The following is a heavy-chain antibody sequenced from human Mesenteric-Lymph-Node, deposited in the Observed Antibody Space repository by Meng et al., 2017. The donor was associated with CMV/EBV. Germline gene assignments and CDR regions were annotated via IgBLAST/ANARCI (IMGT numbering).Heavy chain of an antibody. CDR1: GFTFSNYW. CDR3: ARDQRVIINDY. Sequence: GGSLRLSCVVSGFTFSNYWMHWVRQAPGKGLEWVSSISSSSSYIYYADSVKGRFTISRDNAKNSLYLQMNSLRAEDTAVYYCARDQRVIINDYWGQGTLVTVSS. D-gene: IGHD3-22*01. V-gene: IGHV3-21*01. J-gene: IGHJ4*02. CDR2: ISSSSSYI.